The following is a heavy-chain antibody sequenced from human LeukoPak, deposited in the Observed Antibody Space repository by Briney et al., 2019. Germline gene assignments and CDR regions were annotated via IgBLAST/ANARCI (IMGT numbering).Heavy chain of an antibody. V-gene: IGHV4-38-2*02. Sequence: SETLSLTCTVSGYSISSGYYWGWIRQPPGKGLELIASIYHRGSTYYNSSLKSRVTISVDTSKNQFSLNLNSVTAADTAVYFCARTSTSGLVGGYYFDYWGQGTLVTVSS. CDR1: GYSISSGYY. CDR2: IYHRGST. J-gene: IGHJ4*02. D-gene: IGHD6-19*01. CDR3: ARTSTSGLVGGYYFDY.